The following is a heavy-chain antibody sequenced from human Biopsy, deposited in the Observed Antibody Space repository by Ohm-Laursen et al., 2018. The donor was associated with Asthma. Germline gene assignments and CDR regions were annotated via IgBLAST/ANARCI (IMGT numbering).Heavy chain of an antibody. J-gene: IGHJ4*02. D-gene: IGHD2-15*01. CDR2: IHYSGST. V-gene: IGHV4-59*01. CDR1: GVSIRSYY. Sequence: TLSLICTVSGVSIRSYYWTWIRQPPGKGLEWIGNIHYSGSTYSNPSLKSRVTISVDTSKKQISLRLSSVIAADTAVYYCAGFCSGGNCPDHWGRGTLVTVSS. CDR3: AGFCSGGNCPDH.